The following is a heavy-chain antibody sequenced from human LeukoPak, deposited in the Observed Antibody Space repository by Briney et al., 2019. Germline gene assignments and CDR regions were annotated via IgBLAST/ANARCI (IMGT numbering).Heavy chain of an antibody. CDR3: ARVGTDNVKHRGSDALDI. D-gene: IGHD1-14*01. Sequence: SETLSLTCTVSGGSISSYYWSWIRQPPGKGLEWIGYIYYSGSTNYNPSLKSRVTISVDTSKNQFSLKLSSVTAADTAVYYCARVGTDNVKHRGSDALDIWGQGTMVTVSS. V-gene: IGHV4-59*01. J-gene: IGHJ3*02. CDR2: IYYSGST. CDR1: GGSISSYY.